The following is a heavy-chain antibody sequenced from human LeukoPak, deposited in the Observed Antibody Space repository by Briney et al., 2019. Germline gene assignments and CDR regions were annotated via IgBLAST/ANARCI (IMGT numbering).Heavy chain of an antibody. Sequence: SGGSLRLSCAASGFTFSSYSMSWVRQAPGKGLEWVSAITDSGGGTYYADSVKGRFTISRDNSKNTLYLQMNSLRVEDTAVYYCASLGSRRFDYWGQGTLVTVSS. CDR1: GFTFSSYS. V-gene: IGHV3-23*01. CDR3: ASLGSRRFDY. CDR2: ITDSGGGT. D-gene: IGHD1-26*01. J-gene: IGHJ4*02.